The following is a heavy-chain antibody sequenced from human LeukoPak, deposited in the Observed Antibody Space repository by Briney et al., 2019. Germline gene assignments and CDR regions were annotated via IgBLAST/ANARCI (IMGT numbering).Heavy chain of an antibody. CDR3: AKDLAIAAAGYYYGMDV. V-gene: IGHV3-30-3*01. J-gene: IGHJ6*02. Sequence: GRSLRLSCAASGFTFSSYAMHWVRQPPAKGLEGGAVISYDGSNKYYADSVKGRFTISRDNSKNTLYLQMNSLRAEDTAVYYCAKDLAIAAAGYYYGMDVWGQGTTVTVSS. D-gene: IGHD6-13*01. CDR2: ISYDGSNK. CDR1: GFTFSSYA.